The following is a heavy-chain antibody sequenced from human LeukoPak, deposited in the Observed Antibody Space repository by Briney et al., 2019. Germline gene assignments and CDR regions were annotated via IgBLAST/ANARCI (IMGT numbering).Heavy chain of an antibody. J-gene: IGHJ4*02. V-gene: IGHV1-46*01. D-gene: IGHD2-2*01. Sequence: ASVKVSCKASGYTFTSYYMHWVRQAPGQGLEWMGIINPSGGSTSYAQKFQGRVTMTRDTSTSTVYMELSSLRSEDTAVYYCARVVGYCSSTICPTGYWGQGTLVTVSS. CDR3: ARVVGYCSSTICPTGY. CDR2: INPSGGST. CDR1: GYTFTSYY.